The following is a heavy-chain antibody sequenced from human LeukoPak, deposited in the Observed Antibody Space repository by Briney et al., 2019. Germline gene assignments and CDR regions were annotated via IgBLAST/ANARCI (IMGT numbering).Heavy chain of an antibody. D-gene: IGHD3-3*01. CDR2: ISSSSSYI. CDR3: ARRFLEWLLPDY. J-gene: IGHJ4*02. V-gene: IGHV3-21*01. CDR1: GFTFSSYS. Sequence: PGGSLRLSCAASGFTFSSYSMNWVRQAPGKGPEWVSSISSSSSYIYYADSVKGRFTISRDNAKNSLYLQMNSLRAEDTAVYYCARRFLEWLLPDYWGQGTLVTVSS.